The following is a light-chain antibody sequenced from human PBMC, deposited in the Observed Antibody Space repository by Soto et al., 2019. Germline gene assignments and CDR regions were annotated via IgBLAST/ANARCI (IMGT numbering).Light chain of an antibody. CDR2: EVS. J-gene: IGLJ1*01. Sequence: QSALTQPASVSGSPGQSITISCTGTSSDVGGYNYVSWYQQHPGKAPKLMIYEVSNRLSGVSNRFSGSKSGNTASLNISGLQAEDEADYYCSSYTGSSTPYVFGTGTKLTVL. CDR3: SSYTGSSTPYV. CDR1: SSDVGGYNY. V-gene: IGLV2-14*01.